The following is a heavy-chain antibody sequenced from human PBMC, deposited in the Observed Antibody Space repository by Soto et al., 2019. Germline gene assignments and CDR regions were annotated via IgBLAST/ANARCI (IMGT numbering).Heavy chain of an antibody. V-gene: IGHV3-23*01. J-gene: IGHJ4*02. Sequence: EVQLLESGGGLVQPGGSLRLSCAASGFTFSSYAMSWVRQAPGKGLEWVTGISGSGGSTYYADSVKGRFTISRDNSKNTLYLPMSSLRAEDTAVYYCAKGFSGWFFDYWGQGTLVTVSS. CDR2: ISGSGGST. CDR3: AKGFSGWFFDY. D-gene: IGHD6-19*01. CDR1: GFTFSSYA.